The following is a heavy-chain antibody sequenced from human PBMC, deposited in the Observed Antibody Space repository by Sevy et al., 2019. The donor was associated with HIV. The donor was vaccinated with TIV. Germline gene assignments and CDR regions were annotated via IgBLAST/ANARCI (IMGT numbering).Heavy chain of an antibody. J-gene: IGHJ6*02. Sequence: GGSLRLSCAASGFTFDDYAMHWVRQAPGKGLEWVSGISWNSGSIGYAGSVKGRFTISRDNAKNSLYLQMNSLRAEDTALYYCAKATSGSIVATKTTYYYYYYGMDVWGQGTTVTVSS. V-gene: IGHV3-9*01. CDR1: GFTFDDYA. D-gene: IGHD5-12*01. CDR2: ISWNSGSI. CDR3: AKATSGSIVATKTTYYYYYYGMDV.